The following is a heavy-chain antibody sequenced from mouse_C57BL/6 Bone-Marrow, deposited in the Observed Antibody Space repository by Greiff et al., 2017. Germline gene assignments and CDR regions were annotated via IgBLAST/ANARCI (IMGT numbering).Heavy chain of an antibody. Sequence: QVHVKQPGAELVKPGASVKLSCKASGYTFTSYWMQWVKQRPGQGLEWIGEIDPSASYTNYNQKFKGNATLTVDTSSSTAYMQLSSLTSEDSAVYYCARQCITTEYFDVWGTGTTVTVSS. CDR1: GYTFTSYW. J-gene: IGHJ1*03. CDR2: IDPSASYT. V-gene: IGHV1-50*01. CDR3: ARQCITTEYFDV. D-gene: IGHD1-1*01.